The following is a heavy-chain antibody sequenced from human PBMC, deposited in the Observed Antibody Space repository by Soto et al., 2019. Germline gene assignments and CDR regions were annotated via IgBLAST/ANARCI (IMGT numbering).Heavy chain of an antibody. D-gene: IGHD5-12*01. Sequence: QVPLVQSGAEVKKPGASVKVSCKASGYTFTSYDINWVRQASGQGLEWMGWMNPNSGNTAYAQKFQGRVTMTRDTSLSTAYMELSTLRSEDTAVYYCARGNGIYRGSPDYWGQGTLVTVSS. V-gene: IGHV1-8*01. CDR1: GYTFTSYD. CDR3: ARGNGIYRGSPDY. CDR2: MNPNSGNT. J-gene: IGHJ4*02.